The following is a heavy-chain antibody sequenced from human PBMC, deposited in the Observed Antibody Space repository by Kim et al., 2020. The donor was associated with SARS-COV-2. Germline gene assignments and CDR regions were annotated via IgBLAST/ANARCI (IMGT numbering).Heavy chain of an antibody. D-gene: IGHD6-6*01. J-gene: IGHJ6*01. CDR2: ISSNGGST. V-gene: IGHV3-64*02. CDR3: ARGDSSTWYSYFGMDV. Sequence: GGSLRLSCAASGFTFSNNAMHWVRQAPGKGLEYVSGISSNGGSTYYADSVKGRCTISRDNSKNTLYFQMGSLRADDMAVYYCARGDSSTWYSYFGMDVWG. CDR1: GFTFSNNA.